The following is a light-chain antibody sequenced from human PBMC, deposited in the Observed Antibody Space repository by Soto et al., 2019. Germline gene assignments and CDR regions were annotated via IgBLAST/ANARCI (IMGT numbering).Light chain of an antibody. CDR1: QSVSTY. CDR2: GVS. J-gene: IGKJ2*01. CDR3: QQTYMVPYT. V-gene: IGKV1-39*01. Sequence: DIQMTQSPSSLSASVGDRVTITCRASQSVSTYLNWYFQKSGGAPKLLIHGVSKLENGTPSRFSGSGLATDFTLTINTLQPEDFAVYFCQQTYMVPYTFGSGTKVEI.